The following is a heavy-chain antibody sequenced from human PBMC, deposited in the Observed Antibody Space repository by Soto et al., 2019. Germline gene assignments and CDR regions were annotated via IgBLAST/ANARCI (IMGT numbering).Heavy chain of an antibody. V-gene: IGHV1-69*02. D-gene: IGHD3-3*01. CDR1: GGTFSSYT. CDR2: IIPILGIA. J-gene: IGHJ6*03. CDR3: ARAPSDWSGYSYYYYYYMDV. Sequence: QVQLVQSGAEVKKPGSSVKVSCKASGGTFSSYTISWVRQAPGQGLEWMGRIIPILGIANYAQKFQGRVTITADKSTSTAYMELSSLRSEDTAVYYCARAPSDWSGYSYYYYYYMDVWGKGTTVTVSS.